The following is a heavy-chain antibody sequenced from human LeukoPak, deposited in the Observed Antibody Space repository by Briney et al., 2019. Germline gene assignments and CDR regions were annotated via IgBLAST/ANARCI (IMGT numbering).Heavy chain of an antibody. CDR1: GFTFSGYP. V-gene: IGHV3-30-3*01. D-gene: IGHD2-2*01. CDR3: ARDSSTYAGPPDY. CDR2: ISYDGSNK. Sequence: GGSLRLSCAASGFTFSGYPIHWVRQAPGEGLEWVAVISYDGSNKYYADSVKGRFTISRDNSKNTLYLQMNSLRAEDTAVYYCARDSSTYAGPPDYWGQGTLVTVSS. J-gene: IGHJ4*02.